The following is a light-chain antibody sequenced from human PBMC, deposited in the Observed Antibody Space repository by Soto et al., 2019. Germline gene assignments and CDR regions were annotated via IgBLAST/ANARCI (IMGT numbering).Light chain of an antibody. CDR1: QTVTSAY. V-gene: IGKV3-20*01. CDR2: AAS. CDR3: QQYSESPRT. Sequence: EIVLTQSPGTLSLSPGERATLSCRASQTVTSAYMAWYQQKPGQAPNLLIYAASTRAVGIPDRFSASGSGTDFTLTISRLEPEDFAVYYCQQYSESPRTLRQGTKVDIK. J-gene: IGKJ1*01.